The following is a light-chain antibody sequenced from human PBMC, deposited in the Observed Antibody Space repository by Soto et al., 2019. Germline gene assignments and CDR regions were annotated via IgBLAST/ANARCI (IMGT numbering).Light chain of an antibody. V-gene: IGKV4-1*01. CDR2: WAS. CDR3: QQYYNTRSST. CDR1: QSLLYSVNNKNY. J-gene: IGKJ1*01. Sequence: IVMTQSPDSLAVSLGGTATINCRSIQSLLYSVNNKNYLAWYQQRPGQPPKLLIYWASTRQSGVPERFSGSGSGTDFSLTISRLQHEDVAVYYGQQYYNTRSSTFGHGTSVEIK.